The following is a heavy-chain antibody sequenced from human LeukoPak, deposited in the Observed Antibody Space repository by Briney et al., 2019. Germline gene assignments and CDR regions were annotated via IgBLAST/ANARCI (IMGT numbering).Heavy chain of an antibody. J-gene: IGHJ4*02. CDR2: INEDGSIT. V-gene: IGHV3-74*01. CDR3: APLSSGY. D-gene: IGHD3-10*01. CDR1: GFTFRTYW. Sequence: GGSLRLSCAVSGFTFRTYWMHWVRQVPGEGLVWVSRINEDGSITYYADSVKGRFTISRDNSKNTLYLQLNNVRAEDTAVYYCAPLSSGYWGQGTLVTVSS.